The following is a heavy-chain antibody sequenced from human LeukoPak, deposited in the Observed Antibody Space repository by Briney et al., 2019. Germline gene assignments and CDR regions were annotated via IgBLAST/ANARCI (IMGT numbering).Heavy chain of an antibody. J-gene: IGHJ4*02. CDR3: AKDQTTVTY. V-gene: IGHV3-23*01. CDR2: VSGSGGST. Sequence: PGGSLRLSCAASGFTFSSYAMSWVRQAPGRGLEWVSAVSGSGGSTYYADSVKGRFTISRDNSNNTLFLQMNSLRAEGTAVYYCAKDQTTVTYWGQGTLVTVSS. D-gene: IGHD4-17*01. CDR1: GFTFSSYA.